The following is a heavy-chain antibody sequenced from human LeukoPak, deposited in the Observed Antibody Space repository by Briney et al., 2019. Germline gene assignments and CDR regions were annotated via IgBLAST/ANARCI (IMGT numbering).Heavy chain of an antibody. V-gene: IGHV3-53*01. Sequence: PGGSLRLSCTVSGFTVSSNSMSWVRQAPGKGLEWVSFIYSAGSTHYSDSVKGRFTISIDNSKNTLYLQMNSLSAEDTAVYYCARRAGAYTHPYDYWGQGTLVTVS. CDR2: IYSAGST. CDR3: ARRAGAYTHPYDY. J-gene: IGHJ4*02. D-gene: IGHD3-16*01. CDR1: GFTVSSNS.